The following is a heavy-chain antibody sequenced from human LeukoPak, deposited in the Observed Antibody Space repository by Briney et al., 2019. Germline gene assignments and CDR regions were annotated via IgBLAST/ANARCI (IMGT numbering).Heavy chain of an antibody. D-gene: IGHD5-24*01. J-gene: IGHJ3*02. CDR3: AGPGDGAFEI. V-gene: IGHV1-69*02. CDR2: ITPTLGVP. CDR1: GGTFSSYK. Sequence: SVKVSCKASGGTFSSYKITWLRQAPGQGLEWMGTITPTLGVPSYVQKFQGRVSITADRLTSTAYMELGSLSSEDTAVYYCAGPGDGAFEIWGQGTMVTVSS.